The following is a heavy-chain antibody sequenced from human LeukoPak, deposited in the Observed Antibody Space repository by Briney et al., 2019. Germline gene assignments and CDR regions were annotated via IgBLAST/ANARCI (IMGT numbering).Heavy chain of an antibody. V-gene: IGHV3-23*01. J-gene: IGHJ4*02. D-gene: IGHD3-22*01. CDR1: GFTFSSYA. CDR2: ISGSGGST. Sequence: GGSLRLSCAASGFTFSSYAMSWVRQAPGKGLEWVSAISGSGGSTYYADSVKGRFTISRDNSKNTLYLHMNSLRAEDTAVYSCARESSGYYSSWGQGTLVTVSS. CDR3: ARESSGYYSS.